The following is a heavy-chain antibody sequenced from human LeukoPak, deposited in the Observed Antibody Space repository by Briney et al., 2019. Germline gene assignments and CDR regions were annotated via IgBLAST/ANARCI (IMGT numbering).Heavy chain of an antibody. V-gene: IGHV3-33*06. J-gene: IGHJ4*02. D-gene: IGHD6-6*01. Sequence: GGSLRLSCAASGFTFSSYGMHWVRQAPGKGLEWVAVIWYDGSNKYYADSVKGRFTISRDNSKNTLYLQMNSLRAEDTAVYYCAKDRRSSSCFDYWGQGTLVTVSS. CDR3: AKDRRSSSCFDY. CDR1: GFTFSSYG. CDR2: IWYDGSNK.